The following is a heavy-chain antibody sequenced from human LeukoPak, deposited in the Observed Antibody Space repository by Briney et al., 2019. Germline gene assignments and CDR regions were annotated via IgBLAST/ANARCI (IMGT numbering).Heavy chain of an antibody. CDR2: IKQDESEK. Sequence: PGGSLRLSCAASGFTFSNYWMSWVRQAPGKGLEWVANIKQDESEKYYVDSVKGRFTISRDNAKNSVFLQMNSLRVEDTAVYYCGRDGGSGIDYWGQGTLVTASS. CDR1: GFTFSNYW. D-gene: IGHD3-10*01. J-gene: IGHJ4*02. CDR3: GRDGGSGIDY. V-gene: IGHV3-7*01.